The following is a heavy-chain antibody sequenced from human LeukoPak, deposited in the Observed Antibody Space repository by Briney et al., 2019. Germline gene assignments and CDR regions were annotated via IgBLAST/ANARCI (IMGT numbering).Heavy chain of an antibody. CDR1: GFTFSSYS. D-gene: IGHD3-3*01. Sequence: TGGSLRLSCAASGFTFSSYSMNWVRQAPGKGLEWVSYISSSSTSIYYADSVKGRFTISRDNAKNSLYLQMNSLRVEDTAVYYCAKDRRFLEWLSTLYDAFDIWGQGTMVTVSS. CDR3: AKDRRFLEWLSTLYDAFDI. V-gene: IGHV3-48*01. J-gene: IGHJ3*02. CDR2: ISSSSTSI.